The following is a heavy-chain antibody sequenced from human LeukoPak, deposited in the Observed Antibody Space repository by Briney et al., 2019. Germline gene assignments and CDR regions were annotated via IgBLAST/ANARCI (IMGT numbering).Heavy chain of an antibody. J-gene: IGHJ3*02. CDR1: GFTFSSYS. D-gene: IGHD2-15*01. CDR3: AKCYFGGSCYDSAFDI. Sequence: GGSLRLSCAASGFTFSSYSMNWVRQAPGKGLEWVSYISSSSSTIYYADSVKGRFTISRDNSKNTLYLQMNSLRAEDTAVYYCAKCYFGGSCYDSAFDIWGQGTMVTVSS. CDR2: ISSSSSTI. V-gene: IGHV3-48*01.